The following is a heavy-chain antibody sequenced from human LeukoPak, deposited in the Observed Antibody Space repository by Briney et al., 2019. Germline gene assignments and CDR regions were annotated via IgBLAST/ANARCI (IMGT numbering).Heavy chain of an antibody. J-gene: IGHJ4*02. CDR2: ISSSSSTI. Sequence: GGSLRLSCAASGFTFSDYYMSWIRQAPGKGLEWVSCISSSSSTIYYADSVKGRFIISRDNSKNSLYLQMNSVKIEDTALYYCAKEEGGYYLDYWGQGTLVTVSS. CDR3: AKEEGGYYLDY. CDR1: GFTFSDYY. V-gene: IGHV3-11*01. D-gene: IGHD3-22*01.